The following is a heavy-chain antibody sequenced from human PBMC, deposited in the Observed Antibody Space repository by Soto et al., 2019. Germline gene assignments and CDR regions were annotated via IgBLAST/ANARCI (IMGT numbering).Heavy chain of an antibody. CDR2: IYYSGST. CDR1: DGCIISCD. CDR3: ARTVRRQSITIFGGVISYYFDY. D-gene: IGHD3-3*01. Sequence: TMSEACSVGDGCIISCDWWLIIHQPRGKRVEWRGYIYYSGSTNYNPSLKSRVTISVDTSKNQFSMKLSSVTAADTAVYYCARTVRRQSITIFGGVISYYFDYWGQGNLVTVSS. V-gene: IGHV4-59*08. J-gene: IGHJ4*02.